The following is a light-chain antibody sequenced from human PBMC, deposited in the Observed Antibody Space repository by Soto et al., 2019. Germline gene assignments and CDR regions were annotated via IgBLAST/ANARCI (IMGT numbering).Light chain of an antibody. CDR3: QQYNNWPSWT. CDR2: GAS. J-gene: IGKJ1*01. V-gene: IGKV3-15*01. Sequence: EKVMTQSPATLSISPGERATLSCRAIQSVSSYFAWYQQKPGQAPRLIIYGASSRATGIPARFSGSGSGTEFTLTISSLQSEDFAVYYCQQYNNWPSWTFGQGTKVEIK. CDR1: QSVSSY.